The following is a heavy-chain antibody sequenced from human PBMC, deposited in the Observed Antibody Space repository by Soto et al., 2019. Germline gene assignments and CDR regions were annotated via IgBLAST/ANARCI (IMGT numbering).Heavy chain of an antibody. J-gene: IGHJ4*02. CDR3: ARDQRAAAGTGFDY. CDR1: GYTFASYG. CDR2: ISAYNGNT. V-gene: IGHV1-18*01. D-gene: IGHD6-13*01. Sequence: ASVKVSCKASGYTFASYGISWVRQAHGQGLEWMGWISAYNGNTNYAQKLQGRVTMTTDTSTSTAYMELRSLRSDDTAVYYCARDQRAAAGTGFDYWGQGTLVTVSS.